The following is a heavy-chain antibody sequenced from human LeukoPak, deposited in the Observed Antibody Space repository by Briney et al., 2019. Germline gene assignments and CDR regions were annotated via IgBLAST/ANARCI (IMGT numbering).Heavy chain of an antibody. CDR2: IKPDENEK. V-gene: IGHV3-7*01. CDR1: GFTFSSYW. CDR3: ARSPDGFDY. Sequence: GGSLRLSCAASGFTFSSYWMSWVRQAPGKGLEWVANIKPDENEKYHVDSVKGRFTISRDNAKNSLYLQMNSLRAEDTAVYYRARSPDGFDYWGQGALVTVSS. D-gene: IGHD1-14*01. J-gene: IGHJ4*02.